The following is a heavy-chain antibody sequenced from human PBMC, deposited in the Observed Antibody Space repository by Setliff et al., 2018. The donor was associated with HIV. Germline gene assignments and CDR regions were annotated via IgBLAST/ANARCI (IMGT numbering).Heavy chain of an antibody. V-gene: IGHV4-30-2*01. J-gene: IGHJ3*02. CDR1: GGSISSGGYS. Sequence: SETLSLTCAVSGGSISSGGYSWSWIRQPPGKGLEWIGYIYYSGSTYYSPSLKSRVTISADTSKNQVSLRLNSLTAADTAVYYCARGTTLNVVPDAFDIWGQGTMVTVAS. CDR2: IYYSGST. D-gene: IGHD4-17*01. CDR3: ARGTTLNVVPDAFDI.